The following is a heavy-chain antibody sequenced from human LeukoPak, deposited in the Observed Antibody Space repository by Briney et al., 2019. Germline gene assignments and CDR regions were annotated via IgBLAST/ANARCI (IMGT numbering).Heavy chain of an antibody. Sequence: GRSLRLSCAASGFTSSSYGMHWVRQAPGKGLEWVAVISYDGSNKYYADSVKGRFTISRDNSKNTLYLQMNSLRAEDTAVYYCAKDGRYYGSGSYFDYWGQGTLVTVSS. D-gene: IGHD3-10*01. CDR3: AKDGRYYGSGSYFDY. V-gene: IGHV3-30*18. CDR2: ISYDGSNK. CDR1: GFTSSSYG. J-gene: IGHJ4*02.